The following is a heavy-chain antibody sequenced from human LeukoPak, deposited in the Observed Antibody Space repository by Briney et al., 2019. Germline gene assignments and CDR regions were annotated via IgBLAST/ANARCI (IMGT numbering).Heavy chain of an antibody. CDR3: ARGHYYYYGMDV. CDR1: GGSLSSGSYY. Sequence: PSETLSLTCTVSGGSLSSGSYYWSWIRQPAGKGLEWIGRIYTSGSTNYNPSLKSRVTISVDTSKNQFSLKLSSVTAADTAVYYCARGHYYYYGMDVWGQGTTVTVSS. CDR2: IYTSGST. V-gene: IGHV4-61*02. J-gene: IGHJ6*02.